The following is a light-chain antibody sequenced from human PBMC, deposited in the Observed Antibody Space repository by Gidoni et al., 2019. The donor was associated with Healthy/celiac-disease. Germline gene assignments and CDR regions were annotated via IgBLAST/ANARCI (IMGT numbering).Light chain of an antibody. V-gene: IGKV1-9*01. CDR3: QQLNSYPPTLT. J-gene: IGKJ4*01. Sequence: DIQLTHSPSFLSASVGDRVTITCRASQDISSSLAWYQQKPGKAPKLLIYFASTLQSRVPSRCSGSGSGTEVTLTISSRQPEDFATDYCQQLNSYPPTLTFGGGTEVEIK. CDR2: FAS. CDR1: QDISSS.